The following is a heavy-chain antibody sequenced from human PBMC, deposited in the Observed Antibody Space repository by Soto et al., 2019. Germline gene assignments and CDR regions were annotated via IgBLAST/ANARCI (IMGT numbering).Heavy chain of an antibody. CDR1: RDSISSGGYY. D-gene: IGHD3-16*01. J-gene: IGHJ3*01. CDR2: IRYSEST. V-gene: IGHV4-31*03. CDR3: TRGAWGYAFDV. Sequence: QVQLQQSGPGLVKPSQTLSLTCTVSRDSISSGGYYWTWVRQRPGKGLEWIGYIRYSESTYYNPSLKSRVIVSIDTSKNQFSLRLSSVTAADTAVYFCTRGAWGYAFDVWGQGTMVTVSS.